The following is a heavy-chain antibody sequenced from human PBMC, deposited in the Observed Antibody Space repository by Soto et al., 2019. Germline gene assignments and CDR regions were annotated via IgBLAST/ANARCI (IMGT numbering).Heavy chain of an antibody. CDR3: ARHIVVVVAAENWFDP. Sequence: SETLSLTCTVSGGSISSSSYYWGWIRQPPGKGLEWIGSIYYSGSTYYNPSLKSRVTISVDTSKNQFSLKLSSVTAADTAVYYCARHIVVVVAAENWFDPWGQGTLVTVSS. CDR1: GGSISSSSYY. D-gene: IGHD2-15*01. J-gene: IGHJ5*02. CDR2: IYYSGST. V-gene: IGHV4-39*01.